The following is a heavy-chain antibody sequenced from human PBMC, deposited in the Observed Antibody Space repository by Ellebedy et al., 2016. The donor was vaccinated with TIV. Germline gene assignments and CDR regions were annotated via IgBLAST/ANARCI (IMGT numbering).Heavy chain of an antibody. CDR2: IYYTGTT. CDR1: GGSVSRSNYY. D-gene: IGHD2-2*01. Sequence: SETLSLXXTVSGGSVSRSNYYWGWIRQRPGKGPEWIANIYYTGTTFYNPSLKSRVTISVDMSRNQFSLKLSSVTAADTAVYYCARYRSGIVVVPAHYGMDVWGQGTTVTVSS. V-gene: IGHV4-39*01. J-gene: IGHJ6*02. CDR3: ARYRSGIVVVPAHYGMDV.